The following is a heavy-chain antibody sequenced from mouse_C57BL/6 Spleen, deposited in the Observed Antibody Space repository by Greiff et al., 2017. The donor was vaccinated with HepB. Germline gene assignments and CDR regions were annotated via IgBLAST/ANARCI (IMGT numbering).Heavy chain of an antibody. CDR1: GYAFSSYW. D-gene: IGHD1-1*01. CDR3: AREEYYGSRPYFDY. J-gene: IGHJ2*01. Sequence: VKLMESGAELVKPGASVKISCKASGYAFSSYWMNWVKQRPGKGLEWIGQIYPGDGDTNYNGKFKGKATLTADKSSSTAYMQLSSLTSEDSAVYFCAREEYYGSRPYFDYWGQGTTLTVSS. V-gene: IGHV1-80*01. CDR2: IYPGDGDT.